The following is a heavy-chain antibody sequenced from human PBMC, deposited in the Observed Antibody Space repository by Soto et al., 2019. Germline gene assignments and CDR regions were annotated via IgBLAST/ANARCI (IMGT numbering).Heavy chain of an antibody. V-gene: IGHV1-8*01. J-gene: IGHJ5*02. CDR3: ARGGYCSGGSCYRDWFDP. CDR1: GYTFTSYD. D-gene: IGHD2-15*01. Sequence: GASVKVSCKASGYTFTSYDINWVRQATGQGLEWMGWTNPNSGNTGYAQKFQGRVTMTRNTSISTAYMELSSLRSEDTAVYYCARGGYCSGGSCYRDWFDPWGQGTLVTVSS. CDR2: TNPNSGNT.